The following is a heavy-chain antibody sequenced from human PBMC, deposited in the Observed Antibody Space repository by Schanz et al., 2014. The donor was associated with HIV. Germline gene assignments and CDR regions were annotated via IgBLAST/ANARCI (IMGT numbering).Heavy chain of an antibody. V-gene: IGHV1-8*01. D-gene: IGHD4-4*01. CDR2: VNPDSGNT. CDR3: ARGPDYSSASYKFDY. Sequence: QVQLVQSGAEVREPGASVKVSCKASGYTFNTYDINWVRQAPGQGPEWMGWVNPDSGNTGYAQKFQGRVTMSRNVPKNTAYMELRGLTSEDTAVYFCARGPDYSSASYKFDYWGQGTPVSVYS. CDR1: GYTFNTYD. J-gene: IGHJ4*02.